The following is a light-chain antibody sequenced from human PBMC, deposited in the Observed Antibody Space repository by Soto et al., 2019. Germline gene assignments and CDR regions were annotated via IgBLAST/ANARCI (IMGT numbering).Light chain of an antibody. CDR1: QSVGSN. V-gene: IGKV3-15*01. CDR3: KQYNNWPRT. Sequence: EIVMTQSPATLSVSPGERVTLSCRASQSVGSNLAWYQQKPGQAPRLLIFAASTRATGIPTRFSGSGSGTDFTLTFTSLQSEDFAFYFCKQYNNWPRTFGQGTKV. J-gene: IGKJ1*01. CDR2: AAS.